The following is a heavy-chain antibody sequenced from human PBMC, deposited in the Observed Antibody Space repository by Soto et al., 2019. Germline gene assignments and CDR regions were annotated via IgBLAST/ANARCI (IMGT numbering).Heavy chain of an antibody. CDR3: AKVVDYDRTGYYSHLDH. CDR1: GFTFSSYA. CDR2: IGASGSST. V-gene: IGHV3-23*01. D-gene: IGHD3-22*01. Sequence: EVPLLESGGGLVQPGGSLRLSCAASGFTFSSYALTWVRQAPGKGLEWVSVIGASGSSTFHADSVKGRFTISRDNSKNTLFLQMNSLRAEDTAVYYCAKVVDYDRTGYYSHLDHWGQGTLVTVSS. J-gene: IGHJ4*02.